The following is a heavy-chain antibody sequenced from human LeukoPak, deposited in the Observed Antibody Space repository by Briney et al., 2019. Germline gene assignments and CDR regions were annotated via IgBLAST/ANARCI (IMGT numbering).Heavy chain of an antibody. CDR3: AKGWATVPNDY. D-gene: IGHD4-17*01. V-gene: IGHV3-23*01. J-gene: IGHJ4*02. Sequence: GGSLRLSCEVSGITFNTYAMSWFRQAPGRGLNWVSGISGGGNTTYYTDSVKGRFAIYRDNSRNTLYLQMNSLRAEDTAVYFCAKGWATVPNDYWGQGTLVAVSS. CDR2: ISGGGNTT. CDR1: GITFNTYA.